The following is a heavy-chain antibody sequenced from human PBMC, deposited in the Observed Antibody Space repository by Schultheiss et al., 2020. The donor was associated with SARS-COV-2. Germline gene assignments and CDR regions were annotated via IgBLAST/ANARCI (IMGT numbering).Heavy chain of an antibody. V-gene: IGHV4-31*03. Sequence: SETLSLTCTVSGGSISSGGYYWSWIRQPPGKGLEWIGYIYYSGSTYYNPSLKSRVTISVDTSKNQFSLKLSSVTAADTAVYYCARVIREYQLLFDWFDPWGQGTLVTVSS. CDR3: ARVIREYQLLFDWFDP. D-gene: IGHD2-2*01. CDR1: GGSISSGGYY. J-gene: IGHJ5*02. CDR2: IYYSGST.